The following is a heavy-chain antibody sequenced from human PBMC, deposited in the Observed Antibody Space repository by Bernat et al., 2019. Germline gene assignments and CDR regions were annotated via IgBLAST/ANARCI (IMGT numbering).Heavy chain of an antibody. V-gene: IGHV3-7*03. D-gene: IGHD1-1*01. CDR2: IKQDGSAK. Sequence: EVQLVESGGGLVQPGGSLRLSCAASGFSLSSYWMSWVRQAPGEGLVWVANIKQDGSAKYYVASVTDRFTISGDNVKNSLYLQMNSLRVEDTAVYYCARAWRETGTRTPPIDFWGQGTLVTVSS. CDR1: GFSLSSYW. J-gene: IGHJ4*02. CDR3: ARAWRETGTRTPPIDF.